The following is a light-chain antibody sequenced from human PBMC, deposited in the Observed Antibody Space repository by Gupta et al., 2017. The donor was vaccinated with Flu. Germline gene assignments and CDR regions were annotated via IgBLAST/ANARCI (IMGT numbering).Light chain of an antibody. Sequence: DVVLTQSPLALPVTLGQPASISCRSSQSLVHRNGNIYLTWFQQRPGQSPRRLIYSCSNRDSGVPDRFSGSGSGTDFTLKSSRVEAEDVGVYYYMQGTYLPTFGQGTKVEIK. CDR1: QSLVHRNGNIY. CDR2: SCS. J-gene: IGKJ1*01. CDR3: MQGTYLPT. V-gene: IGKV2-30*02.